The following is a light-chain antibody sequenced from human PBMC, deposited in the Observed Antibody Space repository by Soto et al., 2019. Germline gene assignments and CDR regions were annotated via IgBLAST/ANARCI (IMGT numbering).Light chain of an antibody. Sequence: DIQMTQSPPALSASVGDGVTITCRASESVHKWLAWYQQKVGKAPKVLIYDASTLETGVPSRFSGSGSGTEFALTISSLQPNDSATYFCQQYHGSSLTFAQGTKVDIK. J-gene: IGKJ1*01. CDR1: ESVHKW. CDR2: DAS. CDR3: QQYHGSSLT. V-gene: IGKV1-5*01.